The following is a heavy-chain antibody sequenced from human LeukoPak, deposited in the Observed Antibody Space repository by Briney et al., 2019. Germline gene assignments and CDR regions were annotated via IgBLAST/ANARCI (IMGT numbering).Heavy chain of an antibody. CDR3: ARAELEYDAFDI. CDR1: GYTFTSYD. CDR2: MNPNSGNT. Sequence: ASVKVSCKASGYTFTSYDINWVRQATGQGLEWMGWMNPNSGNTGYAQKFQGRVTMTRNTSISTAYMELSSLRSEDTAVYYCARAELEYDAFDIWGQGTMVTVPS. V-gene: IGHV1-8*01. J-gene: IGHJ3*02. D-gene: IGHD1-1*01.